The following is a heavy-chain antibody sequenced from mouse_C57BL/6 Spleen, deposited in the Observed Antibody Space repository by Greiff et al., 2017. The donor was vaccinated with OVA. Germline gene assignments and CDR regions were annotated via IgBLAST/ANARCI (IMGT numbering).Heavy chain of an antibody. Sequence: EVHLVESGAELVRPGASVKLSCTASGFNIKDYYMHWVKQRPEQGLEWIGRIDPEDGDTEYAPKFPGKATMTADTSSNTAYLQLSSLTSEDTVVYYCTTGPVDYGSSSWFAYWGQGTLVTVSA. J-gene: IGHJ3*01. CDR2: IDPEDGDT. D-gene: IGHD1-1*01. CDR1: GFNIKDYY. CDR3: TTGPVDYGSSSWFAY. V-gene: IGHV14-1*01.